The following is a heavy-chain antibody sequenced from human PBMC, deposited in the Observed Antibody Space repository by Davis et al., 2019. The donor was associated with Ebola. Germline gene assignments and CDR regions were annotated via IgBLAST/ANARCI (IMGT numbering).Heavy chain of an antibody. CDR2: IYHSGST. Sequence: SETLSLTCTVSGGSISSYYWSWIRQPPGKGLEWIGEIYHSGSTNCNPSLKSRVTISVDKSKNQFSLKLRSVTAADTAVYYCASSDYEYFHHWGQGTLVTVSS. CDR3: ASSDYEYFHH. CDR1: GGSISSYY. J-gene: IGHJ1*01. V-gene: IGHV4-59*12. D-gene: IGHD4-11*01.